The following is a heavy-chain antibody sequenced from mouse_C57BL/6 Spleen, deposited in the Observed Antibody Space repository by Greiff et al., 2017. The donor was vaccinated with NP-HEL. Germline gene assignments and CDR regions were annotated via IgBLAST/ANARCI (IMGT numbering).Heavy chain of an antibody. D-gene: IGHD3-2*02. CDR3: ARDGGSGPFDY. V-gene: IGHV5-4*01. CDR1: GFTFSSYA. CDR2: ISDGGSYT. Sequence: EVQLVESGGGLVKPGGSLKLSCAASGFTFSSYAMSWVRQTPEKRLEWVATISDGGSYTYYPDNVKGRFTISRDNAKNNLYLQMSHLKSEDTAMYYCARDGGSGPFDYWGQGTTLTVSS. J-gene: IGHJ2*01.